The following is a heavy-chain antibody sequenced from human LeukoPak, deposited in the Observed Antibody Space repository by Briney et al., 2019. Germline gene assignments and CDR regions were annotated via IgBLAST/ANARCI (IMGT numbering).Heavy chain of an antibody. V-gene: IGHV4-4*02. CDR2: IYHSGST. CDR3: ARDRDYYDSSDLEGL. Sequence: SGTLSLTCAVSGGSISSSNWWSWVRPPPGKGLEWIGEIYHSGSTNYNPSLKSRVTISVDKSKNQFSLKLSSVTAADTAVYYCARDRDYYDSSDLEGLWGQGTLVTVSS. CDR1: GGSISSSNW. J-gene: IGHJ4*02. D-gene: IGHD3-22*01.